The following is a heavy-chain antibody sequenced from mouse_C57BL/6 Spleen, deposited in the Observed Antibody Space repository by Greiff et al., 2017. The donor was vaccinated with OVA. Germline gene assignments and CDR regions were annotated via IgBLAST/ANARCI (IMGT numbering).Heavy chain of an antibody. CDR2: ISSGGDYI. J-gene: IGHJ2*01. V-gene: IGHV5-9-1*02. Sequence: EVQGVESGEGLVKPGGSLKLSCAASGFTFSSYAMSWVRQTPEKRLEWVAYISSGGDYIYYADTVKGRFTISRDNARNTLYLQMSSLKSEDTAMYYCTRDHYGYDGSFDYWGQGTTLTVSS. D-gene: IGHD2-2*01. CDR3: TRDHYGYDGSFDY. CDR1: GFTFSSYA.